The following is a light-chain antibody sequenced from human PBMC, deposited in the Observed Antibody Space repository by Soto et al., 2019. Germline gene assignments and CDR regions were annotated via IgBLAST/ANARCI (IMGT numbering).Light chain of an antibody. CDR3: AAWDDSRYWV. J-gene: IGLJ3*02. CDR2: RNN. CDR1: SSNIGSNY. Sequence: QSVLTQPPSASGTPGQRVTISCSGSSSNIGSNYVYWYQQLPGMAPKLLIYRNNQRPSGVPDRFSGSKSDTSASLAISGLRSEDEADYYCAAWDDSRYWVFGGGTKVTVL. V-gene: IGLV1-47*01.